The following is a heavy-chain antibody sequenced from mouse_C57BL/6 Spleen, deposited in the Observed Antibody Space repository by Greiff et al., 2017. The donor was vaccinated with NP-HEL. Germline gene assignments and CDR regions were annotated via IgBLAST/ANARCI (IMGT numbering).Heavy chain of an antibody. J-gene: IGHJ2*01. D-gene: IGHD2-12*01. CDR3: ARWDYKGGYPFDY. Sequence: VQLKESGPELVKPGASVKIPCKASGYTFTDYNMDWVKQSHGKSLEWIGDINPNNGGTIYNQKFKGKATLTVDKSSSTAYMELRSLTSEDTAVYYCARWDYKGGYPFDYWGQGTTLTVSS. CDR1: GYTFTDYN. V-gene: IGHV1-18*01. CDR2: INPNNGGT.